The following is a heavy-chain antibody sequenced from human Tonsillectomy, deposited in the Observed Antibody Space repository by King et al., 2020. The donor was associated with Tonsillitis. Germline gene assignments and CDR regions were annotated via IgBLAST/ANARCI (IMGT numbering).Heavy chain of an antibody. CDR2: IYPGDSET. J-gene: IGHJ3*02. V-gene: IGHV5-51*01. CDR3: ARYDSTGAGAFDI. CDR1: GYSFTRYW. Sequence: LQLVQSGAEVKKPGESLKISCKGSGYSFTRYWIVWGRQIPGKGLEWMGIIYPGDSETRYCPSFQGQVTISADKSISTAFLQWSRLKASDSAIYYCARYDSTGAGAFDIWGQGTMVTVSS. D-gene: IGHD3-22*01.